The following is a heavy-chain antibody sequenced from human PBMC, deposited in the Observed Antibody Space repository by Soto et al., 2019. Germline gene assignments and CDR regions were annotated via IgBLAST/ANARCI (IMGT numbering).Heavy chain of an antibody. CDR3: TTDVWTGRALDL. J-gene: IGHJ5*02. CDR2: IKGKSDGGTT. V-gene: IGHV3-15*07. Sequence: PGXSLGLAGAASGFTLNNAWINWVHQAPGKGLEWVGRIKGKSDGGTTDYIAPVKGRFTISRDDSRNTVYLQMNRIKTEDTAMYYCTTDVWTGRALDLWGQGTLVTVSS. D-gene: IGHD2-21*01. CDR1: GFTLNNAW.